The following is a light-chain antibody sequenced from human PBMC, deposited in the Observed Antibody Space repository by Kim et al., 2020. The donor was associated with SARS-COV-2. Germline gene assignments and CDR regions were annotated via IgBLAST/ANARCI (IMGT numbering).Light chain of an antibody. Sequence: APVGDRVTITCRASQAIRNDLGWYQQRPGKAPRVLISAASILQSGVPSRFSGSGYGTDFTLTISSLQPEDFATYYCLHDYSYPWAFGQGTKVDIK. CDR3: LHDYSYPWA. CDR1: QAIRND. J-gene: IGKJ1*01. CDR2: AAS. V-gene: IGKV1-6*01.